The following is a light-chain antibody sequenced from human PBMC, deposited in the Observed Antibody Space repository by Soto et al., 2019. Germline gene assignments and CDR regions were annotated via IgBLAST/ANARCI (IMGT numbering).Light chain of an antibody. V-gene: IGKV1-5*01. Sequence: DIQMTQSPSTLSASVGDRVTITCRASQRIHPYLAWWQQKPGKAPNVLIYDASILESGVPSRFSGSGSGTEFSLTITSLQADDFATYYCQQYSSYSETFGQGTKVDIK. CDR1: QRIHPY. J-gene: IGKJ2*01. CDR2: DAS. CDR3: QQYSSYSET.